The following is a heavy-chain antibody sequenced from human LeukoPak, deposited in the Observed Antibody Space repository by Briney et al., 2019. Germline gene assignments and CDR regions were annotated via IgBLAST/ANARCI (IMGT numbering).Heavy chain of an antibody. Sequence: ASVKVSCKASGYTFTSYGISWVRQAPGQGLERMGWISAYNGNTNYAQKLQGRVTMTTDTSTSTAYMELRSLRSDDTAVYYCAREVGGSYTGDFDYWGQGTLVTVSS. CDR3: AREVGGSYTGDFDY. CDR1: GYTFTSYG. CDR2: ISAYNGNT. D-gene: IGHD1-26*01. J-gene: IGHJ4*02. V-gene: IGHV1-18*01.